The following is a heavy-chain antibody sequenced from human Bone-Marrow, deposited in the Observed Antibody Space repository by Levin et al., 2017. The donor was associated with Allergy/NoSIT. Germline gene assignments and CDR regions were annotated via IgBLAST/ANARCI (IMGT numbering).Heavy chain of an antibody. Sequence: PSETLSLTCTVSGGSVKSDRSYWSWIRQPPGTGLDWIGYIYHSGSGNHNPSLKSRVAMSVDTSKNQFSLKLSSVTAADTAVYYCARSRGGVALDLWGRGTLVTVSS. CDR3: ARSRGGVALDL. J-gene: IGHJ2*01. V-gene: IGHV4-61*01. D-gene: IGHD3-3*01. CDR2: IYHSGSG. CDR1: GGSVKSDRSY.